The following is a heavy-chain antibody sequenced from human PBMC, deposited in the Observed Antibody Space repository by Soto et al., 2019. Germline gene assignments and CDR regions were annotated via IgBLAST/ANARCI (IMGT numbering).Heavy chain of an antibody. CDR3: AKDQDSSGYCDY. J-gene: IGHJ4*02. Sequence: QVQLVESGGGVVQPGRSLRLSCAASGFTFSSYGMHWVRQAPGKGLEWVAVISYDGSNKYYADSVKGRFTISRDNSKNTLYLQMNSLRAEDTAVYYCAKDQDSSGYCDYWGQGTLVTVSS. D-gene: IGHD3-22*01. CDR2: ISYDGSNK. CDR1: GFTFSSYG. V-gene: IGHV3-30*18.